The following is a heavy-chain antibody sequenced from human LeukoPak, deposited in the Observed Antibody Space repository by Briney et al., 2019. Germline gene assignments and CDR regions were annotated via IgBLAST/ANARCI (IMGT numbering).Heavy chain of an antibody. Sequence: PGGSLRLSCAASGFTVSSNYMSWVRQAPGKGLEWVSVIYSGGSTYYADSVEGRFTISRDNSKNTLYLQMNSLRAEDTAVYYCARRRTSELRLGELGAFDIWGQGTMVTVSS. D-gene: IGHD3-16*01. CDR3: ARRRTSELRLGELGAFDI. V-gene: IGHV3-53*01. CDR2: IYSGGST. CDR1: GFTVSSNY. J-gene: IGHJ3*02.